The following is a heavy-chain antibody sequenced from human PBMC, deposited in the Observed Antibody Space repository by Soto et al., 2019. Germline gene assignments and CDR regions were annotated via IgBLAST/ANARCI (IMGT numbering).Heavy chain of an antibody. CDR1: GDSISSSNFY. J-gene: IGHJ4*02. CDR3: ARHVPYRRSGSYLFDF. D-gene: IGHD1-26*01. Sequence: SETLSLTCTVSGDSISSSNFYWAWIRQPPGRGLEFIGTFFYRGSTYLNPSLKSRVTTSVDPSKNQFSLRLSSVTAADTAVYYCARHVPYRRSGSYLFDFWGQGTLVTVS. V-gene: IGHV4-39*01. CDR2: FFYRGST.